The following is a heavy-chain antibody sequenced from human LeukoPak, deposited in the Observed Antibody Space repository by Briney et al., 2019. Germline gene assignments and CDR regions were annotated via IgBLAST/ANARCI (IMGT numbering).Heavy chain of an antibody. J-gene: IGHJ6*03. D-gene: IGHD2-2*02. CDR1: GGSISSSSYY. Sequence: SETLSLTCTVSGGSISSSSYYWGWIRQPPGKGLEWIGSIYYSGSTYYNPSLKSRVTISVDTSKNQFSLKLSSVTAADTAVYYCARGVPGYCSSTSCYRHIDYYYYMDVWGKGTTVTVSS. CDR3: ARGVPGYCSSTSCYRHIDYYYYMDV. V-gene: IGHV4-39*01. CDR2: IYYSGST.